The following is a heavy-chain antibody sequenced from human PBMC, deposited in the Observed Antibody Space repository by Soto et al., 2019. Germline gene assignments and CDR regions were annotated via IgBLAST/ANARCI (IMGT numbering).Heavy chain of an antibody. D-gene: IGHD4-17*01. CDR2: ISYDGTNR. Sequence: QVHLVESGGGVVQPGRSLRLSCAASGLTFSNYAMHWVRQAPGKGLEWVAFISYDGTNRCYPDSVKGRFTISRDNSKNTVYVKMNSLKTEDTAVYYCARESSSTVTTGGGGSARDYWGQGTLVTVSS. J-gene: IGHJ4*02. CDR3: ARESSSTVTTGGGGSARDY. V-gene: IGHV3-30-3*01. CDR1: GLTFSNYA.